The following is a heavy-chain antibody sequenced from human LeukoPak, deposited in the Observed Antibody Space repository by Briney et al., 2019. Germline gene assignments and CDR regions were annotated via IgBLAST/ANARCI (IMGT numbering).Heavy chain of an antibody. Sequence: GGSLRLTCAASGFTFSSYSMNWVRQAPGKGLEWVSSISSSSSYIYYADSVKGRFTISRDNAKNSLYLQMSSLRAEDTAVYYCARDSGTDIVATTGQEYWGQGTLVTVSS. V-gene: IGHV3-21*01. CDR3: ARDSGTDIVATTGQEY. D-gene: IGHD5-12*01. CDR1: GFTFSSYS. J-gene: IGHJ4*02. CDR2: ISSSSSYI.